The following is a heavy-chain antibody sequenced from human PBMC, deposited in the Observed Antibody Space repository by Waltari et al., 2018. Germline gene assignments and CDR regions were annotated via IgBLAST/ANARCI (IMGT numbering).Heavy chain of an antibody. CDR2: RCRGGFDR. D-gene: IGHD3-16*01. CDR1: GFTLSPYQ. J-gene: IGHJ6*02. CDR3: ARDYEIRVGGLGDYIYRALDA. V-gene: IGHV3-48*03. Sequence: EIQLVESGGGLIQPGGSLRPSCASSGFTLSPYQMTWVRPPPGKGLGLVSCRCRGGFDRNYADSVKCRFSISSDDAKNSLVLQEQSLRVEDTAVYYCARDYEIRVGGLGDYIYRALDAWGLGTTVTVTS.